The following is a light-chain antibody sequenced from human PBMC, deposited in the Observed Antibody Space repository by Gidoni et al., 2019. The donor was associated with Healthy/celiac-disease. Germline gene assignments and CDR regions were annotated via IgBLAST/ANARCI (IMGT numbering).Light chain of an antibody. J-gene: IGLJ2*01. CDR1: NIGRKS. CDR3: QVWDSSSDHRV. Sequence: SYVLTQPPSVSVAPGQTARITCGGNNIGRKSAHWYQQKPGQAPVLVVYDDSDRPSGIPERFSGSNSGNTATLTISRVEAGDEADYYCQVWDSSSDHRVFGGGTKLTVL. V-gene: IGLV3-21*02. CDR2: DDS.